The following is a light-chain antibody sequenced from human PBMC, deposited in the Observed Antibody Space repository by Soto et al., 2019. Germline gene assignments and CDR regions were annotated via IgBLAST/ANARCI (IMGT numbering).Light chain of an antibody. Sequence: DVQMTQSPSSLSASVGDRATITCRASQSISSYLNWYQQKPGKAPKLLISAASSLPSGVPSRFSGSGSGTEITLTISSLQPEDFATYYCQQSYSTPCTFGPGTKVDIK. CDR1: QSISSY. J-gene: IGKJ3*01. CDR3: QQSYSTPCT. CDR2: AAS. V-gene: IGKV1-39*01.